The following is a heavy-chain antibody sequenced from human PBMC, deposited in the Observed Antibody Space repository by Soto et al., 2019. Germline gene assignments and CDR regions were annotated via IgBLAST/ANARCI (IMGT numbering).Heavy chain of an antibody. Sequence: EVQLVESGGGLVKPGGSLRLSCAASGFSFSNVWMSWVRQAPGKGLEWVGRIKSKTDGGTTDYAAPVKGRFTISRDDSKATLYRQMNSLKTEDTAVYYCSFQESTTVTMFEYWGQGTLVTVSS. J-gene: IGHJ4*02. CDR2: IKSKTDGGTT. D-gene: IGHD4-17*01. CDR1: GFSFSNVW. CDR3: SFQESTTVTMFEY. V-gene: IGHV3-15*01.